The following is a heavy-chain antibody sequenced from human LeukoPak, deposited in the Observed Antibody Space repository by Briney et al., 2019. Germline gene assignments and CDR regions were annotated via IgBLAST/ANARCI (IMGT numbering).Heavy chain of an antibody. J-gene: IGHJ3*02. Sequence: SETRSLTCAVYGGSFSGYYWSWIRQPPGKGLEWIGEINHSGSTNYNPSLKSRVTISVDTSKNQFSLKLSSVTAADTAVYYCARGSPYYDFWSGYHRDAFDIWGQGTMVTVSS. CDR3: ARGSPYYDFWSGYHRDAFDI. CDR2: INHSGST. V-gene: IGHV4-34*01. CDR1: GGSFSGYY. D-gene: IGHD3-3*01.